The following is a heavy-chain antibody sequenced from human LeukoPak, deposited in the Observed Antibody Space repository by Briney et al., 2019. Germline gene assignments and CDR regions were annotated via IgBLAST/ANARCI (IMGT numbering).Heavy chain of an antibody. CDR3: AREEITRGAFDI. V-gene: IGHV4-61*01. J-gene: IGHJ3*02. D-gene: IGHD3-10*01. CDR2: INYSGST. Sequence: SETLSLTCTVSGGSVSSGSYYWSWIRQPPGKRLEWIGYINYSGSTYYNPSLKSRVTISVDTSKNQFSLKLSSVTAADTAVYYCAREEITRGAFDIWGQGTMVTVSS. CDR1: GGSVSSGSYY.